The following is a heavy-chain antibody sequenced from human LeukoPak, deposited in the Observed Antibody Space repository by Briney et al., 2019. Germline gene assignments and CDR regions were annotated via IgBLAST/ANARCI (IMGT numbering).Heavy chain of an antibody. D-gene: IGHD3-3*01. CDR2: ISYDGSNK. Sequence: GSLRLSCAASGFTFSSYAMHWVRQAPGKGLEWVAVISYDGSNKYYADSVKGRFTISRDNSKNALYLQMNSLRAEDTAVYYCAREGQYYDFWSGYYTHSNFDYWGQGTLVTVSS. V-gene: IGHV3-30*04. CDR1: GFTFSSYA. J-gene: IGHJ4*02. CDR3: AREGQYYDFWSGYYTHSNFDY.